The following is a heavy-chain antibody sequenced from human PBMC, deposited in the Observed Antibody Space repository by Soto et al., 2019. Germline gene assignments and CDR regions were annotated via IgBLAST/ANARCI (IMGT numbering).Heavy chain of an antibody. V-gene: IGHV1-69*13. CDR2: IIPIFGTA. Sequence: GASVKVSCQASGGTFSSYAIHWVRQAPGQGLEWMGGIIPIFGTANYAQKFQGRVTITADESTSTAYMELSSLRSEDTAVYYCARDGDSSSWYVNWGQGTLVTVSS. J-gene: IGHJ4*02. CDR1: GGTFSSYA. D-gene: IGHD6-13*01. CDR3: ARDGDSSSWYVN.